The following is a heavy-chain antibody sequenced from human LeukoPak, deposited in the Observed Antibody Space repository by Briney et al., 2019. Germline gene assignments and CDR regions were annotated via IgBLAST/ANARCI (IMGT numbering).Heavy chain of an antibody. V-gene: IGHV3-21*04. D-gene: IGHD2-8*02. CDR1: GFTFSTYS. Sequence: TGGSLRLSCAAPGFTFSTYSMHWVRQPPRKGLEWVSSIFPSGGEIHYADSVRGRFTISRDNSKSTLSLQMNSLRAEDTAIYYCATYRQVLLPFESWGQGTLVTVSS. J-gene: IGHJ4*02. CDR3: ATYRQVLLPFES. CDR2: IFPSGGEI.